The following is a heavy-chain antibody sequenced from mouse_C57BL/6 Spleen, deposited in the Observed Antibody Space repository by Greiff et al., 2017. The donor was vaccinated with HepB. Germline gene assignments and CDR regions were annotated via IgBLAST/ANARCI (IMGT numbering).Heavy chain of an antibody. V-gene: IGHV1-64*01. CDR1: GYTFTSYW. D-gene: IGHD2-4*01. CDR2: IHPNSGST. Sequence: QVQLQQPGAELVKPGASVKLSCKASGYTFTSYWMHWVKQRPGQGLEWIGMIHPNSGSTNYNEKFKSKATLTVDKSSSTAYMQLSSLTSEDSAVYYCARYEYDDYFDDWGQGTTLTVSS. J-gene: IGHJ2*01. CDR3: ARYEYDDYFDD.